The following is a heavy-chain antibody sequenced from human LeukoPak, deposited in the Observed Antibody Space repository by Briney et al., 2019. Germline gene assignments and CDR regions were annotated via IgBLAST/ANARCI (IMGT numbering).Heavy chain of an antibody. CDR1: GYTFTSYG. V-gene: IGHV1-18*01. Sequence: ASVKVSCKASGYTFTSYGISWVRQAPGQGLEWMGWISAYNGNTNYAQKLQGRVTMTTDTSTSTAYMELRSLRSDDTAVYYYARMLDDILTGYYWSEDYYGMDVWGQGTTVTVSS. CDR3: ARMLDDILTGYYWSEDYYGMDV. CDR2: ISAYNGNT. D-gene: IGHD3-9*01. J-gene: IGHJ6*02.